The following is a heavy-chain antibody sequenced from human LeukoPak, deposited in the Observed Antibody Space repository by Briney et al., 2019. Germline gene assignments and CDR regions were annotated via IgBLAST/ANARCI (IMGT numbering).Heavy chain of an antibody. CDR3: ARDLERYFDWPAATGFDP. CDR2: IIPIFGTA. CDR1: GGTFSSYA. D-gene: IGHD3-9*01. J-gene: IGHJ5*02. V-gene: IGHV1-69*05. Sequence: GSSVKVSCKASGGTFSSYAISWVRQAPGQGLEWMGGIIPIFGTANYAQKFQGRVTITTDESTSTAYMELSSLRSEDTAVYYCARDLERYFDWPAATGFDPWGQGTLVTVSS.